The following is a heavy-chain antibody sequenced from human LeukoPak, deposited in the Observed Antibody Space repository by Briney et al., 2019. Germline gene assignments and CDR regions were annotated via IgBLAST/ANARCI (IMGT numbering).Heavy chain of an antibody. J-gene: IGHJ4*02. V-gene: IGHV7-4-1*02. CDR1: GYTFTSYG. CDR3: ARTRDSSGYYQGAIDY. D-gene: IGHD3-22*01. CDR2: INTNTGNP. Sequence: ASVKVSCKASGYTFTSYGISWVRQAPGQGLEWMGWINTNTGNPTYAQGFTGRFVFSLDTSVSTAYLQISSLKAEDTAVYYCARTRDSSGYYQGAIDYWGQGTLVTVSS.